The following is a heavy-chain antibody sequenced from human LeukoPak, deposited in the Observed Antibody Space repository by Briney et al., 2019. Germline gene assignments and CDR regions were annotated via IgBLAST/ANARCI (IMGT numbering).Heavy chain of an antibody. CDR3: ARDTGYHFYYYKDV. D-gene: IGHD1-14*01. CDR1: GFTFDDYA. CDR2: ITWNSGAT. J-gene: IGHJ6*03. Sequence: GRSLRLSCAASGFTFDDYAMHWVRQTPGKGLEWVSGITWNSGATVYADSVKGRFTISRDNAKNSLSLQMNSLRLEDTALYFCARDTGYHFYYYKDVWGKGTTVTVSS. V-gene: IGHV3-9*01.